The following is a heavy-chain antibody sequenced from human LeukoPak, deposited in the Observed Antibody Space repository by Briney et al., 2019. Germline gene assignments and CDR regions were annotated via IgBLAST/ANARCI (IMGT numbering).Heavy chain of an antibody. D-gene: IGHD6-19*01. V-gene: IGHV4-59*01. Sequence: SETLSLTCAVYGGSFSGYYWSWIRQPPGKGLEWIGYIYYSGSTNYNPSLKSRVTISVDTSKNQFSLKLSSVTAADTAVYYRARGIAVAGTAFDYWGQGTLVTVSS. CDR3: ARGIAVAGTAFDY. J-gene: IGHJ4*02. CDR2: IYYSGST. CDR1: GGSFSGYY.